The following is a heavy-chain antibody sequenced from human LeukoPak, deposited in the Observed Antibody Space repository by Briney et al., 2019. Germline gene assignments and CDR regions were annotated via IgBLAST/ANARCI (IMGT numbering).Heavy chain of an antibody. CDR3: IVFGDSNH. V-gene: IGHV3-53*01. Sequence: GGSLRLSCAASGLTGSHNYVSWVRQAPGKGLEWVSAIHTSGDTCYADSVKGRFTISRDTSKDTLYLQINSLRVEDTAVYYCIVFGDSNHWGQGTLVTVSS. CDR2: IHTSGDT. CDR1: GLTGSHNY. J-gene: IGHJ5*02. D-gene: IGHD4-17*01.